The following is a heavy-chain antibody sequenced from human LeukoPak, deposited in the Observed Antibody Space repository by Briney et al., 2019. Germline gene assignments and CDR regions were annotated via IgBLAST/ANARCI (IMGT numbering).Heavy chain of an antibody. J-gene: IGHJ4*02. CDR3: ARAHYYDSSGFDY. CDR1: GFTFSNYG. Sequence: GGSLRLSCAASGFTFSNYGMHWVRQAPGKGLEWVAVIWYDGSDKYHADSVKGRFTISRDNSKNTLYLQMNSLRAEDTAVYYCARAHYYDSSGFDYWGQGTLVTVSS. CDR2: IWYDGSDK. V-gene: IGHV3-33*01. D-gene: IGHD3-22*01.